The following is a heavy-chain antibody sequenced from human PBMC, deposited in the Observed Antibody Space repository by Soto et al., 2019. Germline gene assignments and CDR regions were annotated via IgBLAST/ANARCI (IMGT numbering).Heavy chain of an antibody. CDR1: GFTFSNCA. Sequence: PGCSLRLSCATSGFTFSNCAMSWVRQAPGKGLQWVSAITGPGGSTYYADSVKGRFTISRDNSKNTLYLQMNSLRAEDTAIYYCAKDKMEQWLVGGYFDYWGQGALVTVSS. CDR2: ITGPGGST. V-gene: IGHV3-23*01. J-gene: IGHJ4*02. CDR3: AKDKMEQWLVGGYFDY. D-gene: IGHD6-19*01.